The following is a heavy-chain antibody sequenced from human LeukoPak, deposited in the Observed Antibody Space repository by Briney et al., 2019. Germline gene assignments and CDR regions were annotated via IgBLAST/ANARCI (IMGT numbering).Heavy chain of an antibody. V-gene: IGHV3-30-3*01. Sequence: GGSLRLSCAASGFTFSRYAMHWVRQAPGKGLEWVAVISYDGSNKYYADSVKGRFTISRDNSKNTLYLQMNSLRAEDTAVYYCARETVVVVPAAIKRSYYFDYWGQGTLVTVSS. CDR3: ARETVVVVPAAIKRSYYFDY. CDR2: ISYDGSNK. D-gene: IGHD2-2*02. J-gene: IGHJ4*02. CDR1: GFTFSRYA.